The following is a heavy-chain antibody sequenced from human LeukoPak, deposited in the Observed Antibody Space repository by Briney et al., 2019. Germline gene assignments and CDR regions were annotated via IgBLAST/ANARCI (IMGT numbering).Heavy chain of an antibody. Sequence: PGGSLRLSCAASGFTFSSYSMSWVRQAPGKGLEWVANIKQDGSEKNYVGSVKGRFTIARDNAKNSLYLQMNSLRAEDTAVYYCARGPSGYHNTGGQGTLVTVSS. V-gene: IGHV3-7*01. J-gene: IGHJ4*02. CDR1: GFTFSSYS. CDR3: ARGPSGYHNT. D-gene: IGHD5-12*01. CDR2: IKQDGSEK.